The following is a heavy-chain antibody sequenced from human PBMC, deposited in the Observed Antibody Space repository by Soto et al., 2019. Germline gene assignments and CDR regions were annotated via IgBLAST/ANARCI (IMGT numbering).Heavy chain of an antibody. CDR2: IYHSGSA. CDR1: GQCITSNFG. J-gene: IGHJ5*02. CDR3: ARDQSGIGWYVDWFDP. D-gene: IGHD6-19*01. Sequence: SETLSLTCLVSGQCITSNFGWAWVRQSPGKDLEWIGEIYHSGSAIYTPSLKNRVTLSLDESKNEFSLNMDSVTAADTAIYYCARDQSGIGWYVDWFDPWGKGTLVTGSP. V-gene: IGHV4-4*02.